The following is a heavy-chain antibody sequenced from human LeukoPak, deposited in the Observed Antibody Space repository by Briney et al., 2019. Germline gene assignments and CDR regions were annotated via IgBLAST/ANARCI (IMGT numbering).Heavy chain of an antibody. CDR2: ISGSGGST. V-gene: IGHV3-23*01. Sequence: PGGSLRLSCAASGFTFSSYAMSWVRQAPGKGLEWVSAISGSGGSTYYADSVKGRFTISRDNSKNTLYLQMNSLRAEDTAVCYCAGGYCSSTSCYTGYYYMDVWGKGTTVTVSS. CDR3: AGGYCSSTSCYTGYYYMDV. D-gene: IGHD2-2*02. J-gene: IGHJ6*03. CDR1: GFTFSSYA.